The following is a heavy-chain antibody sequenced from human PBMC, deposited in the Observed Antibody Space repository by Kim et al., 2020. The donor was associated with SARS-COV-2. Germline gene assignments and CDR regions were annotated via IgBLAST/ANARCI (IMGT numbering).Heavy chain of an antibody. J-gene: IGHJ5*02. V-gene: IGHV1-3*01. Sequence: ASVKVSCKASGYTFTSYAVHWVRQAPGQRLEWMGWISAGSGYTRYSQKFQDRVTITRDTSASTTYMELSSLRSEDTAVYYCARDLHIVATATLSWFDPWGQGTLVTVSS. D-gene: IGHD2-15*01. CDR2: ISAGSGYT. CDR3: ARDLHIVATATLSWFDP. CDR1: GYTFTSYA.